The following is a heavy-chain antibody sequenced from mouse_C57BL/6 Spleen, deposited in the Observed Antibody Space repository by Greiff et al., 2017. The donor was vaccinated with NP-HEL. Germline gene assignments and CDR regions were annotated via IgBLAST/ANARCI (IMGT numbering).Heavy chain of an antibody. CDR3: ARSGDGHYYAMDY. J-gene: IGHJ4*01. CDR2: IHPNSGST. V-gene: IGHV1-64*01. D-gene: IGHD2-3*01. CDR1: GYTFTSYW. Sequence: QVQLQQPGAELVKPGASVKLSCKASGYTFTSYWMHWVTQRPGQGLEWIGMIHPNSGSTNYNEKFKSKATLTVDKSSSTAYMQLSSLTSEDSAVYYCARSGDGHYYAMDYWGQGTSVTVSS.